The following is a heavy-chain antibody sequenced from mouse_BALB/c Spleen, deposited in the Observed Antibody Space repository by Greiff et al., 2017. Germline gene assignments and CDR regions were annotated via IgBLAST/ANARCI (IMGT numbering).Heavy chain of an antibody. J-gene: IGHJ1*01. CDR3: ARGYYGSSKRYFDV. CDR1: GYTFTSYW. D-gene: IGHD1-1*01. V-gene: IGHV1S81*02. Sequence: QVQLQQSGAELVKPGASVKLSCKASGYTFTSYWMHWVKQRPGQGLEWIGEINPSNGRTNYNEKFKSKATLTVDKSSSTAYMQLSSLTSEDSAVYYCARGYYGSSKRYFDVWGAGTTVTVSS. CDR2: INPSNGRT.